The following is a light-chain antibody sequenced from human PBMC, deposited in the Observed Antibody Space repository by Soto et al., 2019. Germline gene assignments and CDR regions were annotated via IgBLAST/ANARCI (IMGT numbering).Light chain of an antibody. CDR3: QQYGSSPWT. Sequence: EIALTQFPGTLPLSPGERATLSCRASQSVSSSYLAWYQQKPGQAPRLLIYGASSRATGIPDRFSGSGSGTDFTLTISRLEPEDFAVYYCQQYGSSPWTFGQGTKV. CDR1: QSVSSSY. V-gene: IGKV3-20*01. J-gene: IGKJ1*01. CDR2: GAS.